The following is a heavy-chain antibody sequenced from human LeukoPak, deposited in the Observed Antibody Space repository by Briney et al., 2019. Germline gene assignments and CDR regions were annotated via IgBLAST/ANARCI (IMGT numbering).Heavy chain of an antibody. D-gene: IGHD5-12*01. CDR3: ARELMSATGFDY. V-gene: IGHV1-69*06. J-gene: IGHJ4*02. CDR2: IIPIFGTA. CDR1: GGTFSSYA. Sequence: GSSVKVSCKASGGTFSSYAISWVRQAPGQGLEWMGGIIPIFGTANYAQKFQGRVTITADKSTSTTYMELSSLRSEDTAVYYCARELMSATGFDYWGQGTLVTVSS.